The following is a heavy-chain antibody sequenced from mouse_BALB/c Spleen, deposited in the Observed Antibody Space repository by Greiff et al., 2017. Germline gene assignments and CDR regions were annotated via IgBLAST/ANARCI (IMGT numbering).Heavy chain of an antibody. CDR1: GFTFSNYW. Sequence: EVQLVESGGGLVQPGGSMKLSCVASGFTFSNYWMNWVRQSPEKGLEWVAEIRLKSNNYATHYAESVKGRFTISRDDSKSSVYLQMNNLRAEDTGIYYCTHWDFDVWGAGTTVTVSS. CDR3: THWDFDV. V-gene: IGHV6-6*02. J-gene: IGHJ1*01. CDR2: IRLKSNNYAT.